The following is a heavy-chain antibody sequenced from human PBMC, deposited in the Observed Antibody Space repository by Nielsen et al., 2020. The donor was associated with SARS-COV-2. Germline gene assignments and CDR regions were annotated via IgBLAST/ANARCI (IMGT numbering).Heavy chain of an antibody. CDR2: ITPVGGTT. CDR1: GYTFTGYY. J-gene: IGHJ4*02. Sequence: ASVKVSCKASGYTFTGYYMHWVRQAPGQGLEWMGIITPVGGTTTYARKFQGRVTMTRDTSTSTVYMELSSLRSEDTAVYFCAREWDDYESSAYDVWGQGTLVIVSA. CDR3: AREWDDYESSAYDV. V-gene: IGHV1-46*01. D-gene: IGHD3-22*01.